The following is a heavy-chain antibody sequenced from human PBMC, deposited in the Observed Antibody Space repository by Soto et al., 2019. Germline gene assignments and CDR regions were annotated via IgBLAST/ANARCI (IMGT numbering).Heavy chain of an antibody. CDR3: ARAEWCGESRLFDY. CDR2: IYHSGST. Sequence: SETLSLTCAVSGGSISSGGYSWSWIRQPPGKGLEWIGYIYHSGSTYYTPSLKSRVTISVDTSKNQFSLKLSSVTAADTAVYYCARAEWCGESRLFDYWGQGTLVTVAS. V-gene: IGHV4-30-2*01. D-gene: IGHD3-10*01. J-gene: IGHJ4*02. CDR1: GGSISSGGYS.